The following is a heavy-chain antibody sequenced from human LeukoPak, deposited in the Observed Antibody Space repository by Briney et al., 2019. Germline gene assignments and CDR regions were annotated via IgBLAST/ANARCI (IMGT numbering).Heavy chain of an antibody. CDR2: IIPIFGTA. CDR1: GYTFTSYY. CDR3: AIQYCSGGSCYSDYFDY. D-gene: IGHD2-15*01. Sequence: ASVKVSCKASGYTFTSYYMHWVRQAPGQGLEWMGGIIPIFGTANYAQKFQGRVTITADESTSTAYMELSSLRSEDTAVYYCAIQYCSGGSCYSDYFDYWGQGTLVTVSS. J-gene: IGHJ4*02. V-gene: IGHV1-69*13.